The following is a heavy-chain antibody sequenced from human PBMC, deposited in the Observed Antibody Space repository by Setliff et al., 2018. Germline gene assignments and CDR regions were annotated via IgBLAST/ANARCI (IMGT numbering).Heavy chain of an antibody. D-gene: IGHD3-22*01. CDR2: VYTSGST. CDR3: ARWRVRDSGYYPRLSYMDV. Sequence: KASETLSLTCTVSGGSISSYYWSWIRQPPGKGLEWIGYVYTSGSTNYNPSLKSRVTISVDTSKNQFSLKLSSVTAAGTAVYYCARWRVRDSGYYPRLSYMDVWGKGTTVTVSS. J-gene: IGHJ6*03. V-gene: IGHV4-4*08. CDR1: GGSISSYY.